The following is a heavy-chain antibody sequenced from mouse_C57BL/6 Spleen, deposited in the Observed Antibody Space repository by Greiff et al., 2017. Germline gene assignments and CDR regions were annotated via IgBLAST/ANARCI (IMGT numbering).Heavy chain of an antibody. Sequence: VQLKESGAELVRPGASVKLSCKASGYTFTDYYINWVKQRPGQGLEWIARIYPGSGNTYYNEKFKGKATLTAEKSSSTAYMQLSSLTSEDSAVYFCANDYEGYAMDYWGQGTSVTVSS. V-gene: IGHV1-76*01. CDR2: IYPGSGNT. CDR1: GYTFTDYY. J-gene: IGHJ4*01. D-gene: IGHD2-4*01. CDR3: ANDYEGYAMDY.